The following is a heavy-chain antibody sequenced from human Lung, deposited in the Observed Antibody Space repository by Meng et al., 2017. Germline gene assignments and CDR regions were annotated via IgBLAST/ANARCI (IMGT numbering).Heavy chain of an antibody. J-gene: IGHJ6*02. CDR3: VRETNEARIWRGEVSLLGPALDV. V-gene: IGHV4-61*02. D-gene: IGHD3-16*02. Sequence: SCTVSGASVGRGDHYWTWIRQPAGKGLEWIGRLYTTGDTNYNPSLNSRVTLSLDTSKNEFSLQLRSVTAADTAVYYCVRETNEARIWRGEVSLLGPALDVWGQGTTVTVSS. CDR2: LYTTGDT. CDR1: GASVGRGDHY.